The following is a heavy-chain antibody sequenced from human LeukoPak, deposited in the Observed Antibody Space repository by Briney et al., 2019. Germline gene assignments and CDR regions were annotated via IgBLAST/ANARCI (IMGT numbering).Heavy chain of an antibody. V-gene: IGHV1-46*01. CDR3: ARGDIDH. CDR2: VNPSDNSR. Sequence: ASVKVSCKXSGYTLSSSYMHWVRQAPGQGLEWMGVVNPSDNSRTYAQKFQGRVTMTRDWSTSTVYMELSSLRSDDTAVYYCARGDIDHWGQGTLVTVSS. CDR1: GYTLSSSY. J-gene: IGHJ4*02.